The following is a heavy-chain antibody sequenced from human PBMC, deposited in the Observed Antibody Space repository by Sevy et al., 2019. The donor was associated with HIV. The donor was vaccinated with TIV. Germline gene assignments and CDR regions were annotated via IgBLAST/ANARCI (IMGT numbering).Heavy chain of an antibody. Sequence: SETLSLTCTVSGGSISSGGYYWSWIRQHPGKGLEWIGYIYYSGSTYYNPSLKSRVTISVDTSKNQFSLKLSSVTAADTAVYYCARGDSSDYPTDYWGQGTLVTVSS. V-gene: IGHV4-31*03. CDR1: GGSISSGGYY. D-gene: IGHD3-22*01. CDR3: ARGDSSDYPTDY. CDR2: IYYSGST. J-gene: IGHJ4*02.